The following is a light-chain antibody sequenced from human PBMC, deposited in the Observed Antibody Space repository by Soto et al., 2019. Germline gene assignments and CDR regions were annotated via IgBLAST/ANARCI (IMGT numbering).Light chain of an antibody. J-gene: IGKJ4*01. CDR1: QSVSSNN. V-gene: IGKV3-20*01. CDR2: GAS. CDR3: QQYDSSRT. Sequence: EIVLTQSPGTLSLSPEERATLFCRASQSVSSNNLAWYQQKPGQAPRLLIYGASSRATGIPDRFSGSGSGTDFTLTISRLEPEDFAVYYCQQYDSSRTFGGGTKVEIK.